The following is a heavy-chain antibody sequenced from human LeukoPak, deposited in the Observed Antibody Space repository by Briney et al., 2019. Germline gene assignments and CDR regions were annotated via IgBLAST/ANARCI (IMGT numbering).Heavy chain of an antibody. CDR3: ARTADYYYYYMDV. J-gene: IGHJ6*03. CDR1: GYTFTGYY. D-gene: IGHD6-19*01. V-gene: IGHV1-2*02. CDR2: INPNSGGT. Sequence: ASVKVSCKASGYTFTGYYMHWVRQAPGQGLEWMGWINPNSGGTNYAQKFQGRVTMTRDTSISTAYMELSRLRSDDTAAYYCARTADYYYYYMDVWGKGTTVTVSS.